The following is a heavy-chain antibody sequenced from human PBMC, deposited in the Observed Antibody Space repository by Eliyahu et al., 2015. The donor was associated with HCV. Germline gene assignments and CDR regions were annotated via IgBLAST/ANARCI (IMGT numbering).Heavy chain of an antibody. CDR1: GFSFAXYP. Sequence: EAQLLESGGGLVQPGGSLRLSCAASGFSFAXYPXSWVRQAPGKGLGWVSAISGSSGKTYYIDSVKGRFTISRDNSKNTLYLQMNSLRAEDTAVYYCAKGGSSDYQGDQAVYYFDSWGPGTLVTVSS. J-gene: IGHJ4*02. CDR3: AKGGSSDYQGDQAVYYFDS. D-gene: IGHD3-22*01. CDR2: ISGSSGKT. V-gene: IGHV3-23*01.